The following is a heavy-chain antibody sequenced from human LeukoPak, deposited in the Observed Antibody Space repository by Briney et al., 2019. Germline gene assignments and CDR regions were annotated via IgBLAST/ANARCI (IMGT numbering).Heavy chain of an antibody. CDR1: GGTFSSYA. D-gene: IGHD4/OR15-4a*01. CDR2: IIPIFGTA. Sequence: ASVKVSCKASGGTFSSYAISWVRQAPGQGLEWMGRIIPIFGTANYAQKFQGRVTITTDESMGTAYMELSSLRSEDTAVYYCARGEGMVPYYYYMDVWGKGTTVTVSS. V-gene: IGHV1-69*05. J-gene: IGHJ6*03. CDR3: ARGEGMVPYYYYMDV.